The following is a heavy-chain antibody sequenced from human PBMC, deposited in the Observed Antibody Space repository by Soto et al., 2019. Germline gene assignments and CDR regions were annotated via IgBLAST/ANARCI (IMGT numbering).Heavy chain of an antibody. V-gene: IGHV3-23*01. J-gene: IGHJ4*02. CDR2: ISGSGGST. Sequence: EVQLLESGGGLVQPGWSLRLSCAASGFTFSSSAMSWVRQAPGKGLEWVSAISGSGGSTYYADSVKGRFTISRDNSPHALYLQLNGLRSDDTAAYYGAKDVGDGDPHGYYFAYWGKGTLVTFS. CDR3: AKDVGDGDPHGYYFAY. CDR1: GFTFSSSA. D-gene: IGHD3-10*01.